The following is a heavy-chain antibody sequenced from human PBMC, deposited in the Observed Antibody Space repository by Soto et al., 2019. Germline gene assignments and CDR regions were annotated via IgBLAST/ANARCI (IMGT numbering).Heavy chain of an antibody. Sequence: EVQLAESGGGLVKPGGSLRLSCAASGFSISSYSMNWVRQAPGTGLEWVSSISTSSHHSQYADSVRGRFTISRDNAKKSLYLQMDSLRDEDTAVYHCVPDVVAIAATGYWGQGTLVTVSS. CDR3: VPDVVAIAATGY. J-gene: IGHJ4*02. CDR1: GFSISSYS. D-gene: IGHD2-15*01. CDR2: ISTSSHHS. V-gene: IGHV3-21*01.